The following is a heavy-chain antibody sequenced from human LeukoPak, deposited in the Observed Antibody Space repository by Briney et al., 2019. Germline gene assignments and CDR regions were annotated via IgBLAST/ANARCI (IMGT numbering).Heavy chain of an antibody. V-gene: IGHV3-7*01. CDR3: ARFGYSHGYGWGGGYYYYYMDV. J-gene: IGHJ6*03. CDR2: IQQDGSEK. D-gene: IGHD5-18*01. Sequence: GGSLTLSCAASGFTFNSYSMHWVRQAQGKGLEWVANIQQDGSEKYYVDSVKGRFTIFRDNAKNSVYLQMNSLRAEDTAVYYCARFGYSHGYGWGGGYYYYYMDVWGKGTTVTVSS. CDR1: GFTFNSYS.